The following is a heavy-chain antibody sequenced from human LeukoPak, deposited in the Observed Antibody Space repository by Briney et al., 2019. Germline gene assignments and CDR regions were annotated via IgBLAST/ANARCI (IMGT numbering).Heavy chain of an antibody. CDR3: ARSDGYNHPFDY. Sequence: GASVKVSCKXSGYTFTGYYMHWVRQAPGQGLEWMGWINPNSGGTNYAQKFQGRVTMTRDTSISTAYMELSRLRSDDTAVYYCARSDGYNHPFDYWGQGTLVTVSS. V-gene: IGHV1-2*02. J-gene: IGHJ4*02. CDR2: INPNSGGT. CDR1: GYTFTGYY. D-gene: IGHD5-24*01.